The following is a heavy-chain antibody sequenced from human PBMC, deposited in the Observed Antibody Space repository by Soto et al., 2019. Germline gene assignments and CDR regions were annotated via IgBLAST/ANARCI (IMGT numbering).Heavy chain of an antibody. CDR2: ISGSGSSR. CDR3: AKVGIAAALFDY. CDR1: GFTFSTYA. D-gene: IGHD6-13*01. Sequence: GGSLRLSCAASGFTFSTYAMSWVRQAPGKGLEWVSAISGSGSSRYYADSAKGRFTISRDNSKNTLFLQLNRLRAEDTAVYYCAKVGIAAALFDYWGQGTLVTVSS. J-gene: IGHJ4*02. V-gene: IGHV3-23*01.